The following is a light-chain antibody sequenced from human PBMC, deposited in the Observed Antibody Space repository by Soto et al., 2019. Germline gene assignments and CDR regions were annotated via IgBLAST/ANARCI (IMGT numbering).Light chain of an antibody. Sequence: EIVMTQSPATLSVSPGERATLSCTASQSVSSNLDWYQQKPGKAPRLLIYGASTRATGIPARFSGSGSGTELTIIISSMKSEDSAVYYCQQYNSWLWTFGQGTKVDI. CDR2: GAS. V-gene: IGKV3-15*01. CDR1: QSVSSN. J-gene: IGKJ1*01. CDR3: QQYNSWLWT.